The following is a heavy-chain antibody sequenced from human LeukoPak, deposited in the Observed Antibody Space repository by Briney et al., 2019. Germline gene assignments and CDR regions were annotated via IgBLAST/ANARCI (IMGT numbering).Heavy chain of an antibody. CDR3: ARTLTEYYYDSSGHFDY. CDR2: ISSSGTTM. Sequence: GGSLRLSCAAFGFTFSSYEMNWVRQAPGKGLEWVSYISSSGTTMYYADSVKGRFTISRDNAKNSLYLQMNSLRAEDTAVYYCARTLTEYYYDSSGHFDYWGQGTLVTVSS. J-gene: IGHJ4*02. CDR1: GFTFSSYE. V-gene: IGHV3-48*03. D-gene: IGHD3-22*01.